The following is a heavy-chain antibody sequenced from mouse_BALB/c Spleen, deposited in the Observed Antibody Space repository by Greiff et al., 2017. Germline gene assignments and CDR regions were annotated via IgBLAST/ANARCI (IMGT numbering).Heavy chain of an antibody. Sequence: EVKLVESGGGLVKPGGSLKLSCAASGFTFSSYTMSWVRQTPEKRLEWVATISSGGGNTYYPDSVKGRFTISRDNAKNNLYLQMSSLRSEDTALYYCARCYRYDVGYAMDYWGQGTSVTVSS. CDR2: ISSGGGNT. J-gene: IGHJ4*01. CDR1: GFTFSSYT. V-gene: IGHV5-9*03. CDR3: ARCYRYDVGYAMDY. D-gene: IGHD2-14*01.